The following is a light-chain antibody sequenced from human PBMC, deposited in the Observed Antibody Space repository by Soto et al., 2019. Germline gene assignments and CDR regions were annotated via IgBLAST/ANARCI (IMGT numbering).Light chain of an antibody. Sequence: SYELTQTPSVSVSPGQTARTTCSGGALPKQNAYWYQQKPGQAPVLVIYKDIERPSGIPERFSGSSSGTTVTLTISRVQAEDEADYYCQSADNSGIYYVFGTGTKVTVL. V-gene: IGLV3-25*03. CDR1: ALPKQN. J-gene: IGLJ1*01. CDR3: QSADNSGIYYV. CDR2: KDI.